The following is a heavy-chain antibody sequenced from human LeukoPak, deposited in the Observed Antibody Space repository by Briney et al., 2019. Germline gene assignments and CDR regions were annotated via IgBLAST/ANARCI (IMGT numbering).Heavy chain of an antibody. CDR3: ARDRLGLMYSYFDY. V-gene: IGHV3-30*04. J-gene: IGHJ4*02. CDR2: ISYDGSNK. Sequence: GGSLRLSCAASGFTFSSYAMHWVRQAPGKGLEWVAVISYDGSNKYYADSVKGRFTISRDNSKNTLYLQMNSLRAEDTAVYYCARDRLGLMYSYFDYWGQGTLVTVSS. D-gene: IGHD1-26*01. CDR1: GFTFSSYA.